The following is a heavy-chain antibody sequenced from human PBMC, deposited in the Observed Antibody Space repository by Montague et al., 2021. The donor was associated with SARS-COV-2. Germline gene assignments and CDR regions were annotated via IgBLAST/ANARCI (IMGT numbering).Heavy chain of an antibody. J-gene: IGHJ4*02. CDR3: VGGPNMYGELADF. V-gene: IGHV4-39*01. CDR2: FYYSGNN. D-gene: IGHD4-17*01. CDR1: GGSVSSSNDC. Sequence: SETLSLTCTVSGGSVSSSNDCWGRIRQRQGMGLVWFMNFYYSGNNYHNPTINSSITISVDTYNSQFYLKLSSVTAADTAIYYCVGGPNMYGELADFWGQGTLVTVSS.